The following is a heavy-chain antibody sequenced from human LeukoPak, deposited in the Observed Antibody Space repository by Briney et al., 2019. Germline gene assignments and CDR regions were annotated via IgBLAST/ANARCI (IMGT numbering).Heavy chain of an antibody. CDR1: GGTFISYA. CDR2: IIPIFGTA. Sequence: ASVKVSCKASGGTFISYAISWVRQAPGQGLEWMGGIIPIFGTANYAQKFQGRVTITAGESTSTAYMELSSLRSEDTAVYYCARGRWAYYYYYGMDVWGQGITVTVSS. J-gene: IGHJ6*02. CDR3: ARGRWAYYYYYGMDV. V-gene: IGHV1-69*13. D-gene: IGHD3-16*01.